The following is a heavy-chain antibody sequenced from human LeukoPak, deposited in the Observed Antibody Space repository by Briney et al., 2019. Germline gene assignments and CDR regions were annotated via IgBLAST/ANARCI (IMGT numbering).Heavy chain of an antibody. V-gene: IGHV3-7*03. CDR1: GFTFGKYW. CDR2: IELDGSEK. D-gene: IGHD3-3*01. CDR3: ARDQYDTWSRRGNFDS. Sequence: PGGSLRLSCVASGFTFGKYWMSWVRQAPGKGLEWVANIELDGSEKNYVDSVKGRFTISRDNTKNSLYLQMNSLRVEDTAVFYCARDQYDTWSRRGNFDSWGQGTLVIVSS. J-gene: IGHJ4*02.